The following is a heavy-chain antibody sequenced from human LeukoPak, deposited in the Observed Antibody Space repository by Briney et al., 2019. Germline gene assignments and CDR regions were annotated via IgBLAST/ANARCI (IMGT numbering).Heavy chain of an antibody. CDR3: ARDSLTMIVGRQKRGLDY. CDR2: IGTAGDT. Sequence: PGGSLSLSCAASVFTFSSYDMPWVRQSTGKGLECVSAIGTAGDTYYPGSVKGRFTISRDNAKNSLYLQMNSLRAEDTAVYYCARDSLTMIVGRQKRGLDYWGQGTLVTVSS. J-gene: IGHJ4*02. CDR1: VFTFSSYD. V-gene: IGHV3-13*01. D-gene: IGHD3-22*01.